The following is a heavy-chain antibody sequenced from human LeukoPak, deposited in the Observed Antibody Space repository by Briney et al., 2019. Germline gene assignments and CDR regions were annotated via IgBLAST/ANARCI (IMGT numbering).Heavy chain of an antibody. CDR3: ARSQGRRSEMSIGAFDI. Sequence: GGSLRLSCAASGFTFSDYYMSWIRQAPGKGLEWVSYISSSGSTIYYAGSVKGRFTISRDNAKNSLYLQMNSLRAEDTAVYYCARSQGRRSEMSIGAFDIWGQGTMVTVSS. J-gene: IGHJ3*02. CDR1: GFTFSDYY. D-gene: IGHD3-10*01. CDR2: ISSSGSTI. V-gene: IGHV3-11*01.